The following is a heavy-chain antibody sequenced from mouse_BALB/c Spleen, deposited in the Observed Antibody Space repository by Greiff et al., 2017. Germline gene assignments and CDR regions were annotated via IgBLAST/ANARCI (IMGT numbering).Heavy chain of an antibody. CDR2: IYPGSGST. D-gene: IGHD1-1*01. J-gene: IGHJ4*01. V-gene: IGHV1S22*01. Sequence: LQQPGSELVRPGASVKLSCKASGYTFTSYWMNWVKQRPGQGLEWIGNIYPGSGSTNYDEKFKSKATLTVDTSSSTAYMQLSSLTSEDSAVYYCTRRGTTAMDYWGQGTSVTVSS. CDR1: GYTFTSYW. CDR3: TRRGTTAMDY.